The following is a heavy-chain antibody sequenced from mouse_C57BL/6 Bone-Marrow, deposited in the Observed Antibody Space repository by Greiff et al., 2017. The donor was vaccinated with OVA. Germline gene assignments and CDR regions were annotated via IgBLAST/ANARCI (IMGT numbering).Heavy chain of an antibody. Sequence: QVQLKQPGAELVKPGASVKMSCKASGYTFTSYWITWVKQRPGQGLEWIGDIYPGSGSTNYNEKFKSKATLTVDTSSSTAYMQLSSLTSEDSAVYYCARAGTHYDYGWFAYWGQGTLVTVSA. J-gene: IGHJ3*01. V-gene: IGHV1-55*01. CDR2: IYPGSGST. D-gene: IGHD2-4*01. CDR1: GYTFTSYW. CDR3: ARAGTHYDYGWFAY.